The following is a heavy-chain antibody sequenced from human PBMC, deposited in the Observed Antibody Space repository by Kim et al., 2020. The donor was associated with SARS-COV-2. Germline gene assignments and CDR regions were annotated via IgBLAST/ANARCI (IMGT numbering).Heavy chain of an antibody. CDR3: ARDKTPSPFYYYYYMDV. Sequence: ASVKVSCKASGYTFTGYYMHWVRQAPGQGLEWMGRINPNSGGTNYAQKFQGRVTMTRDTSISTAYMELSRLRSDDTAVYYCARDKTPSPFYYYYYMDVWGKGTTVTVSS. CDR1: GYTFTGYY. V-gene: IGHV1-2*06. J-gene: IGHJ6*03. CDR2: INPNSGGT.